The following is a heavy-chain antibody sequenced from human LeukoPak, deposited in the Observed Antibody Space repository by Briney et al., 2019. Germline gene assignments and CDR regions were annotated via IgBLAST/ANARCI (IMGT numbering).Heavy chain of an antibody. CDR2: IIPIFGTA. D-gene: IGHD2/OR15-2a*01. V-gene: IGHV1-69*05. Sequence: SVKVSCKASGGTFSSYATSWVRQAPGQGLEWMGGIIPIFGTANYAQEFQGRVTITRDTSASTAYMELSSLRSEDTAVYYCAREDPDTSPFDPWGQGTLVTVSS. J-gene: IGHJ5*02. CDR1: GGTFSSYA. CDR3: AREDPDTSPFDP.